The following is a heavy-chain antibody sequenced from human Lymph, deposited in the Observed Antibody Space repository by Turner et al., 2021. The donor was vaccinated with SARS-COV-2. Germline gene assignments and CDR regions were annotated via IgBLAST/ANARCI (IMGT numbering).Heavy chain of an antibody. Sequence: QVQLVQSGAEVKTPGSSVKVSCKAYGGTFSSYAISWVRQAPGQGLEWMGGIIPIFGTGNYAQKFQGRVTITADESTSTAYMELSSLRSEDTAVYYCARDTAVAGTLGAFDIWGQGTMVTVSS. V-gene: IGHV1-69*01. CDR3: ARDTAVAGTLGAFDI. D-gene: IGHD6-19*01. CDR1: GGTFSSYA. CDR2: IIPIFGTG. J-gene: IGHJ3*02.